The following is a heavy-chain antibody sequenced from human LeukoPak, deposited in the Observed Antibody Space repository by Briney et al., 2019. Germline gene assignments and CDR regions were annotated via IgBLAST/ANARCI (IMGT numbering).Heavy chain of an antibody. J-gene: IGHJ4*02. CDR1: GDSIRRFY. CDR2: IYFTGST. CDR3: ARHYYESSGYYYSSKNYFDS. Sequence: SETLSLTCTVSGDSIRRFYWSWIRQAPGKGLEWIGFIYFTGSTKYNPSLKSRVTIPIDTSENQFSPKLNSVTAADTAVYYCARHYYESSGYYYSSKNYFDSWGQGSLVTVSS. V-gene: IGHV4-59*08. D-gene: IGHD3-22*01.